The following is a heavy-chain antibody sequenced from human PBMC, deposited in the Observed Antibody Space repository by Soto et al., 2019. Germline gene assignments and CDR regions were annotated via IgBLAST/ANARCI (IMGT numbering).Heavy chain of an antibody. D-gene: IGHD2-2*01. Sequence: PGGSLRLSCAASGFTFCSYAMHWVRQAPGKGLEWVAVISYDGSNKYYADSVKGRFTISRDNSKNTLYLQMNSLRAEDTAVYYCARERIVVVPAARRRIDYYYGMDVWGQGTTVTVSS. J-gene: IGHJ6*02. CDR1: GFTFCSYA. CDR3: ARERIVVVPAARRRIDYYYGMDV. CDR2: ISYDGSNK. V-gene: IGHV3-30-3*01.